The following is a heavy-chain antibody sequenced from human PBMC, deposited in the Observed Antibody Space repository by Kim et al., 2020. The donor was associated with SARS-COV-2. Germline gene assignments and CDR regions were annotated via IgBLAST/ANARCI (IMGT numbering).Heavy chain of an antibody. J-gene: IGHJ4*02. CDR2: ISGSGAST. CDR3: AKDLGAGTNCFWEN. D-gene: IGHD2-2*01. V-gene: IGHV3-23*01. CDR1: GLTFRSYA. Sequence: GGSLRLSCAASGLTFRSYAMSWVRQAPGKGLEYVSGISGSGASTYYADSVKGRFTISRDNSKNTLSLQMNGLRADDTAIYYCAKDLGAGTNCFWENWGQGTLVTVSS.